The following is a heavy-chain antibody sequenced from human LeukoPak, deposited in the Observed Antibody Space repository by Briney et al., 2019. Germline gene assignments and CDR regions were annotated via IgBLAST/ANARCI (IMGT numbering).Heavy chain of an antibody. J-gene: IGHJ5*02. V-gene: IGHV1-24*01. CDR3: ATDNYDFWSGQLRRDWFDP. Sequence: ASVKVSCKVSGYTLTELSMHWVRQAPGKGLEWMGGFDPEDGETIYAQKFQDRVTMTEDTSTDTAYMELSSLRSEDTAVYYCATDNYDFWSGQLRRDWFDPWGQGTLVTVSS. CDR2: FDPEDGET. CDR1: GYTLTELS. D-gene: IGHD3-3*01.